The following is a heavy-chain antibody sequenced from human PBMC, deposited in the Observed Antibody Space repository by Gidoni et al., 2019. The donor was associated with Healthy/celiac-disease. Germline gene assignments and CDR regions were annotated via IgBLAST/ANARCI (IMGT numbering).Heavy chain of an antibody. D-gene: IGHD5-12*01. Sequence: QVQLVESGGGLVKPGGSLRLSCAASGFTFSDCYMSWIRQAPGTGLEWISYISSSGSTIYYADSVKGRFTISRDNAKNSLYLKMNSLRAEDTAVYYCARAGVATIVYYYYGMDVWGQGTTVTVSS. CDR3: ARAGVATIVYYYYGMDV. J-gene: IGHJ6*02. V-gene: IGHV3-11*01. CDR1: GFTFSDCY. CDR2: ISSSGSTI.